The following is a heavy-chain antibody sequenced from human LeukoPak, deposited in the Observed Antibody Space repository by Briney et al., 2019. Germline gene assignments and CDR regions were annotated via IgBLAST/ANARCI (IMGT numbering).Heavy chain of an antibody. J-gene: IGHJ4*02. V-gene: IGHV4-34*01. D-gene: IGHD3-22*01. CDR1: GGSFSGYY. Sequence: SETLSLTCAVYGGSFSGYYWSWIRQPPGKGLEGIGEINHSGSTNYNPSLKSRVTISVDTSKNQFSLKLSSVTAADTAVYYCARGLYYYDSSALDYWGQGTLVTVSS. CDR3: ARGLYYYDSSALDY. CDR2: INHSGST.